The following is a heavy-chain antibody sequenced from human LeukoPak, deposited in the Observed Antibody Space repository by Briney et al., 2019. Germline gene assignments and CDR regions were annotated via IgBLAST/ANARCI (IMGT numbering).Heavy chain of an antibody. Sequence: GGSLSLSCAASLFTFSSYSIKGVRQAPARGLEWVSSISSSSSYIYYAASVKVRFTISRDNAKNSLYLQMEIVIAQDTAVFSCSRTDGSSWYPGFDPWGQGTLVTVSS. D-gene: IGHD6-13*01. J-gene: IGHJ5*02. CDR2: ISSSSSYI. CDR3: SRTDGSSWYPGFDP. V-gene: IGHV3-21*01. CDR1: LFTFSSYS.